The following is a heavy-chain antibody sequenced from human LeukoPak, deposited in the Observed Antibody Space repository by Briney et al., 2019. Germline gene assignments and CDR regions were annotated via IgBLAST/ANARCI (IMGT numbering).Heavy chain of an antibody. J-gene: IGHJ4*02. D-gene: IGHD4-17*01. V-gene: IGHV3-30-3*01. CDR1: GFTFSSYA. Sequence: GGSLRLSCAASGFTFSSYAMHWVRQAPGKGLEWVAVISYDGSNKYYADSVKGRFTISRDNSKNTLYLQMNSLRAEDTAVYYCAGSYGEHDYWGQGTLVTVSS. CDR3: AGSYGEHDY. CDR2: ISYDGSNK.